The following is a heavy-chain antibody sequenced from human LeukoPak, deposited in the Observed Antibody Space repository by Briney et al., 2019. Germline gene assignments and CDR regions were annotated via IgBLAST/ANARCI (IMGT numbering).Heavy chain of an antibody. CDR2: ISSSSSYI. D-gene: IGHD2-15*01. CDR1: GFTFSSDS. Sequence: AGGSLRLSCAASGFTFSSDSMNWVRQAPGKGLEWVSSISSSSSYIYYADSVKGRFTISRDNAKNSLYLQMNSLRAEDTAVYYCARGSGGAAGQKWGQGTLVTVSS. V-gene: IGHV3-21*01. J-gene: IGHJ4*02. CDR3: ARGSGGAAGQK.